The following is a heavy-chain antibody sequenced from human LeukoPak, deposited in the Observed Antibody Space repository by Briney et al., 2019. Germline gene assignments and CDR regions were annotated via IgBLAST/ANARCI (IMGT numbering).Heavy chain of an antibody. J-gene: IGHJ3*02. CDR3: ASHREEWHDAFDI. CDR1: GYRFSNHW. Sequence: GESLKISCQGSGYRFSNHWISWVRQMPGKGLEWMGRIDPSDSYTNYSPSFQGHVTISADKSISTAYLQWSSLKASDTAMYYCASHREEWHDAFDIWGQGTLVTVSS. CDR2: IDPSDSYT. D-gene: IGHD3-3*01. V-gene: IGHV5-10-1*01.